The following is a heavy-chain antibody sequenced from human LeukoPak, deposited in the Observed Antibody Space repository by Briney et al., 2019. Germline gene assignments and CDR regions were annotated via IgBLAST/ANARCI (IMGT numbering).Heavy chain of an antibody. CDR3: AREYTLYISGWFIDY. V-gene: IGHV4-59*12. D-gene: IGHD6-19*01. J-gene: IGHJ4*02. Sequence: SSETLSLTCTVSGGSISSYYWSWIRQPPGKGLEWIGYIYYSGSTNYNPSLKSRVTISVDTSKNQFSLTLSPVTAADTAVYYCAREYTLYISGWFIDYWGQGTVVTVSS. CDR1: GGSISSYY. CDR2: IYYSGST.